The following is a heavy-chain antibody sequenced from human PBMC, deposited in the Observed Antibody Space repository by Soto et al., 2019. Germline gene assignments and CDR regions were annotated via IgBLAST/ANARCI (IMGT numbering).Heavy chain of an antibody. Sequence: QVQLVESGGGVVQPGRSLRLSCAASGFTCSSYAMHWVRQAPGKGLEWVAVISYDGSNKYYADSVKGRFTISRDNSKNTLYLQMNSLRAEDTAVYYCASSTYYEIYNDYGMDVWCQWTKVTVSS. V-gene: IGHV3-30-3*01. CDR2: ISYDGSNK. D-gene: IGHD3-22*01. CDR3: ASSTYYEIYNDYGMDV. J-gene: IGHJ6*02. CDR1: GFTCSSYA.